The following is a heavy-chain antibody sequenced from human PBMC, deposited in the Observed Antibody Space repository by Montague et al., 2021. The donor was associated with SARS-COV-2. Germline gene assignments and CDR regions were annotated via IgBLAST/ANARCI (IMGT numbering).Heavy chain of an antibody. V-gene: IGHV3-21*01. D-gene: IGHD3-10*01. CDR1: GFPFSSYS. CDR3: ARDMWFGELQFFDY. CDR2: ISSSSSYI. J-gene: IGHJ4*02. Sequence: SLRLSCAASGFPFSSYSMNWVRQAPGKGLEWVSSISSSSSYIYYADSVKGRFTISRDNAKNSLYLQMNSLRAEDTAVYYCARDMWFGELQFFDYWGQGTLVTVSS.